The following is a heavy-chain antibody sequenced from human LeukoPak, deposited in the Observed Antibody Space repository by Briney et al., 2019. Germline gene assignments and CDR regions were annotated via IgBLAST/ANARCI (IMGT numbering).Heavy chain of an antibody. Sequence: SQTLSLTCTVSGGPISSGGFSWTWIRQPPGKGLEWIGYISQSGSPSYNPSLRSRVTISVDTSTNQFSLRLNSVTAADTAMYYCARDRAGLGLLDFWGQGTMVTVFS. D-gene: IGHD1-26*01. J-gene: IGHJ3*01. V-gene: IGHV4-30-2*01. CDR1: GGPISSGGFS. CDR3: ARDRAGLGLLDF. CDR2: ISQSGSP.